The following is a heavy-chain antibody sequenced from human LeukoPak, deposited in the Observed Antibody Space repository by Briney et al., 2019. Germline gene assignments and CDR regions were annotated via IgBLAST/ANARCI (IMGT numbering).Heavy chain of an antibody. CDR3: ARDQGSSGWNDY. J-gene: IGHJ4*02. CDR1: GGPISSYY. Sequence: WETLSLTRTVSGGPISSYYWSWIRQPPGKGLEWIGYIYYSGSTNYNPSLKSRVTISVDTSKNQFSLKLTSVTAADTAVYYCARDQGSSGWNDYWGQGTLVTVSS. CDR2: IYYSGST. D-gene: IGHD6-19*01. V-gene: IGHV4-59*12.